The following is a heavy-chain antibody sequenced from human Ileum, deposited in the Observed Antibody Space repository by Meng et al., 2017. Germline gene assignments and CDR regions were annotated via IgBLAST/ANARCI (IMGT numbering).Heavy chain of an antibody. Sequence: SETLSLTCTVSGASIISRSFYCGWIRQPPGKGLEWLGAIYYSGVTYYNPYLKSRVVISLDTPKNLVTLTVTSMTAADTAIYYCACDRNLPWFYFWGQGTLVTVSS. V-gene: IGHV4-39*06. CDR3: ACDRNLPWFYF. J-gene: IGHJ5*01. CDR1: GASIISRSFY. CDR2: IYYSGVT. D-gene: IGHD5/OR15-5a*01.